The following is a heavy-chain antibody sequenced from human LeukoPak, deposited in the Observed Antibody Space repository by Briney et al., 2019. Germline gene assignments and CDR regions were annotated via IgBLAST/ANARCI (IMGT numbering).Heavy chain of an antibody. J-gene: IGHJ4*02. Sequence: PSETLSLTCTVSGYSISSGYYWGWIRQPPGKGLEWIGSIYYSGSTYYNPSLKSRVTISVDTSKKQFSLKLRSVTAADTAVYYCARVVAVQGLVPDYWGQGTLVTVSS. CDR3: ARVVAVQGLVPDY. CDR2: IYYSGST. D-gene: IGHD2-15*01. V-gene: IGHV4-38-2*02. CDR1: GYSISSGYY.